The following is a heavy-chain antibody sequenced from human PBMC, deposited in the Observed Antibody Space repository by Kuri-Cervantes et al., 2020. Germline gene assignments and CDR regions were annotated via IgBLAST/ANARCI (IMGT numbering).Heavy chain of an antibody. CDR2: MNHNSGNT. Sequence: ASVKVSCKTAGYTFFNYGISWGRQAPGQGLEWMGWMNHNSGNTDYAQKSEGRVTITRNTSISTAYKELSSLRSEDTAMYYCAKTLRTRLGYCSSTRCYGLDHFDYWGQGTLVTVSS. CDR3: AKTLRTRLGYCSSTRCYGLDHFDY. V-gene: IGHV1-8*01. D-gene: IGHD2-2*01. J-gene: IGHJ4*02. CDR1: GYTFFNYG.